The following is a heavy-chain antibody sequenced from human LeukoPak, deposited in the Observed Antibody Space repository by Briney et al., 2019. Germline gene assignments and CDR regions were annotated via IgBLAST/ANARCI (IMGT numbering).Heavy chain of an antibody. Sequence: GGSLRLSCAASGFTFSSYGMHWVRQAPGKGLEWVAFIRYDGSNKYYADSVKGRFTISRDNSKNTLYLQMNSLRAEDTAVYYCARDRESYYCTSTSCYLDYWGQGTLVTVSS. V-gene: IGHV3-30*02. CDR3: ARDRESYYCTSTSCYLDY. D-gene: IGHD2-2*01. CDR2: IRYDGSNK. CDR1: GFTFSSYG. J-gene: IGHJ4*02.